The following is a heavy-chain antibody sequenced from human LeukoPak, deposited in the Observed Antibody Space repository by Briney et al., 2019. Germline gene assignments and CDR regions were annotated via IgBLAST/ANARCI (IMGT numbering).Heavy chain of an antibody. CDR2: ISSSSSTI. CDR1: GFTFSSYS. D-gene: IGHD5-18*01. CDR3: ARARDTAIENGAFDI. V-gene: IGHV3-48*01. J-gene: IGHJ3*02. Sequence: GSLRLSCAASGFTFSSYSMNWVRQAPGKGLEWVSYISSSSSTIYYADSVKGRFTISRDNSKNTLYLQMNSLRAEDTAVYYCARARDTAIENGAFDIWGQGTMVTVSS.